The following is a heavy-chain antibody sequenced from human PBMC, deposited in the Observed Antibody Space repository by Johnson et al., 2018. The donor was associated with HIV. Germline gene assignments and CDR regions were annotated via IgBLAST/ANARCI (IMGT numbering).Heavy chain of an antibody. CDR3: ARVLGVGATADDAFDI. Sequence: QVQLVESGGGLVQPGGSLRLSCAASGFTFSSYAMHWVRQAPGKGLEWVAFIRYDGSNKYYADSVKGRFTISRDNSKNTLYLQMNSLRTEETAVYYCARVLGVGATADDAFDICGQGTMVTVSS. V-gene: IGHV3-30*02. CDR2: IRYDGSNK. CDR1: GFTFSSYA. D-gene: IGHD2-15*01. J-gene: IGHJ3*02.